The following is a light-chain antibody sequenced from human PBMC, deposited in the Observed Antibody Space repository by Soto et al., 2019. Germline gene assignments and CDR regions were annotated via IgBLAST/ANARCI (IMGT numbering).Light chain of an antibody. Sequence: QYALTQPPSASGSPGQSVAISCTGTTSDIGGYDYVSWYPQHPGKAPKLMIYEVNKRPSGVPDRFSGSKSGNTASLTVSGLQAEYEADYYCSSHGGNSPDVFGTGTKLTVL. CDR2: EVN. J-gene: IGLJ1*01. CDR1: TSDIGGYDY. CDR3: SSHGGNSPDV. V-gene: IGLV2-8*01.